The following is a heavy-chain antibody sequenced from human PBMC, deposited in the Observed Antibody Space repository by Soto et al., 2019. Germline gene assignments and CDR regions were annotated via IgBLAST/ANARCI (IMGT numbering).Heavy chain of an antibody. CDR3: ARALTSIGYDTLIGDDAFDI. D-gene: IGHD5-12*01. Sequence: GGSLRLSCVASGFTFSDHHMDWVRQAPGKGLEWVGRIKNKVYSYTTEYAASVKGRFSISRDDSKNSLYLQMNSLRAEDTAMYYCARALTSIGYDTLIGDDAFDIWGQGTMVIVSS. CDR1: GFTFSDHH. J-gene: IGHJ3*02. CDR2: IKNKVYSYTT. V-gene: IGHV3-72*01.